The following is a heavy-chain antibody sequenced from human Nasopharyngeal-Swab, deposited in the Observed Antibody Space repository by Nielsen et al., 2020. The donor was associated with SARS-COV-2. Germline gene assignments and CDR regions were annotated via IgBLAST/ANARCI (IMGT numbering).Heavy chain of an antibody. Sequence: WIRQPPGKGLEWLATIKQGGGETYYVDSVKGRFTISSDNSKNSAYLQINSLRAEDMAVYYCAREAHDYSNYRRGTEWFDPWGQGTLVTVSS. CDR2: IKQGGGET. CDR3: AREAHDYSNYRRGTEWFDP. D-gene: IGHD4-11*01. J-gene: IGHJ5*02. V-gene: IGHV3-7*01.